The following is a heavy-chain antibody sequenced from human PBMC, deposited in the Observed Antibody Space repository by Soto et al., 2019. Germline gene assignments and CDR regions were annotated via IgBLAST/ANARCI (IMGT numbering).Heavy chain of an antibody. D-gene: IGHD4-17*01. CDR1: GGSISSYY. V-gene: IGHV4-59*01. CDR3: ARGIKYGDYSSWFDP. Sequence: SETLSLTCTVSGGSISSYYWSWIRQPPGKGLEWIGYIYYSGSTNYNPSLKSRVTISVDTSKNQFSLKLSSVTAADTAVYYCARGIKYGDYSSWFDPWGPGTLVTVSS. J-gene: IGHJ5*02. CDR2: IYYSGST.